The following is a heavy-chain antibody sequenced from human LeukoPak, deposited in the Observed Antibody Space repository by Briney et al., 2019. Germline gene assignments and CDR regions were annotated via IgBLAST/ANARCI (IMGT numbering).Heavy chain of an antibody. CDR3: ARGPSGNAKDGDYVGY. J-gene: IGHJ4*02. CDR2: INHSGST. Sequence: SETLSLTCAVYGGSFSGYYWSWIRQPPGKGLEWIGEINHSGSTNYNPSLKSRVTIPVDTSKNQFSLKLSSVTAADTAVYYCARGPSGNAKDGDYVGYWGQGTLVTVSS. D-gene: IGHD1-1*01. V-gene: IGHV4-34*01. CDR1: GGSFSGYY.